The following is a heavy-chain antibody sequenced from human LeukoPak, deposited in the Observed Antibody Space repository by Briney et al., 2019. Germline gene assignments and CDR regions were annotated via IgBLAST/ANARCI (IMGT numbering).Heavy chain of an antibody. V-gene: IGHV1-46*01. CDR3: ARDRVSGGYVTFDY. CDR2: MNPSGGST. Sequence: ASVKVSCKASGYTLTNHYIHWVRQAPGQGLGWTGIMNPSGGSTSYPQKFQGRVTMTRDTSTSTVYMELSSLRSEDTAVYYCARDRVSGGYVTFDYWGQGTLVTVSS. D-gene: IGHD5-12*01. J-gene: IGHJ4*02. CDR1: GYTLTNHY.